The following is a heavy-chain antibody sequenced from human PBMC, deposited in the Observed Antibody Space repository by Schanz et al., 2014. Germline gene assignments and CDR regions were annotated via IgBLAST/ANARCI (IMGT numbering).Heavy chain of an antibody. CDR2: IWYDGSNK. V-gene: IGHV3-33*06. D-gene: IGHD2-8*01. CDR3: TKDTIGYQKPIDV. J-gene: IGHJ6*02. Sequence: QVQLVESGGGVVQPGRSLRLSCAASGFTFNSYGMHWVRQAPGKGLEWVAFIWYDGSNKYYADSVKGRFTISRDNSRNTLYLQMNSLRAEDTAVYYCTKDTIGYQKPIDVWGQGTTVTVSS. CDR1: GFTFNSYG.